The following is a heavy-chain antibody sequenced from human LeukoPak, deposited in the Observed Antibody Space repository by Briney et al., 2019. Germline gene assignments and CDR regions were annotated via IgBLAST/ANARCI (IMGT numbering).Heavy chain of an antibody. CDR2: ISSGGDNI. D-gene: IGHD2-21*02. CDR3: AREVGVTNYFDY. Sequence: GGSLRLSCAASGFIFSSYEMNWVREVPGKGLEWVSYISSGGDNIYYADSVKGRFTISRDSAKNSLYLQMNRLRPEDTAFYYCAREVGVTNYFDYWGQGTLVTVSS. J-gene: IGHJ4*02. CDR1: GFIFSSYE. V-gene: IGHV3-48*03.